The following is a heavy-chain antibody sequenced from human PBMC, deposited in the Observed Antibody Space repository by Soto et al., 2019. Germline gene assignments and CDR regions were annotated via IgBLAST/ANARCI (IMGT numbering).Heavy chain of an antibody. CDR2: IIVGSGNT. CDR1: GFTFTRSA. Sequence: SVKVSCKASGFTFTRSAMQWVRQARGQGLEWIGWIIVGSGNTDYAQKVQGRITITAEMSTTTAYMELRSLRSDDTAVYYCARDYYDINGHHYFDLWGQGTLVTVSS. D-gene: IGHD3-22*01. CDR3: ARDYYDINGHHYFDL. V-gene: IGHV1-58*02. J-gene: IGHJ4*02.